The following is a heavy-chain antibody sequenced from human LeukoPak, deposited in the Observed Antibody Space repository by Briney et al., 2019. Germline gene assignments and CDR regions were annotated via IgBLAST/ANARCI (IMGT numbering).Heavy chain of an antibody. Sequence: GASAKVSCKASGGTFSSYAISWVRQAPGQGLEWMGGIIPIFGTANYAQKFQGRVTITTDESTSTAYMELSSLRSEDTAVYYCARGTGTLYYFDYWGQGTLVTVSS. CDR3: ARGTGTLYYFDY. J-gene: IGHJ4*02. CDR1: GGTFSSYA. V-gene: IGHV1-69*05. CDR2: IIPIFGTA. D-gene: IGHD1-7*01.